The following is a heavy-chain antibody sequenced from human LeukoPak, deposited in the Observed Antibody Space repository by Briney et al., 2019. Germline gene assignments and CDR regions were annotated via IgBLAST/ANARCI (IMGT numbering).Heavy chain of an antibody. CDR1: GGSFSGYY. CDR2: INHSGST. V-gene: IGHV4-34*01. D-gene: IGHD6-13*01. J-gene: IGHJ4*02. CDR3: ARGLYSSSGDYFDY. Sequence: SETLSLTCAVYGGSFSGYYWSWIRQPPGKGLEWIGEINHSGSTNYNPSLKSRVTISVDTSKNQFSLKLSSVTAADTAVYYCARGLYSSSGDYFDYWGQGTLVTASS.